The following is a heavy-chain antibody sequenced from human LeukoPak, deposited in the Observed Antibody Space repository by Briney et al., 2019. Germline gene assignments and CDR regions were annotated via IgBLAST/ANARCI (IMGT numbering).Heavy chain of an antibody. CDR3: ARDSGSGSNDY. Sequence: KFQARVTITRDTSASTAYMELSSLRSEDTAVYYCARDSGSGSNDYWGQGTLVTVSS. V-gene: IGHV1-3*01. D-gene: IGHD1-26*01. J-gene: IGHJ4*02.